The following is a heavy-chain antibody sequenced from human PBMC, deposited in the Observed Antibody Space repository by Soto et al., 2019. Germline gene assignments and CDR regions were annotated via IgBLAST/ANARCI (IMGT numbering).Heavy chain of an antibody. CDR3: ARAGGYSYGRKIDY. Sequence: SETLSLTCAVYGGSFSGYYWSWIRQPPGKGLEWIGEINHSGSTNYNPSLKSRVTISVDTSKNQFSLKLSSVTAADTAVYYCARAGGYSYGRKIDYWGQGTLVTVSS. D-gene: IGHD5-18*01. J-gene: IGHJ4*02. V-gene: IGHV4-34*01. CDR2: INHSGST. CDR1: GGSFSGYY.